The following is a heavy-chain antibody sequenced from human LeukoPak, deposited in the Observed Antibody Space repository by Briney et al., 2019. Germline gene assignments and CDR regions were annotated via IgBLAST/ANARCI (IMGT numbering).Heavy chain of an antibody. D-gene: IGHD4-17*01. CDR2: ISSSSSYI. CDR1: GFTFSSYS. CDR3: ARDPGGDYVDY. Sequence: GGSLRLSCAASGFTFSSYSMNWVRQAPGKGVEWGSSISSSSSYIYYADSVKGRFTISRDNAKNSLYLQMNSLRAEDTAVYYCARDPGGDYVDYWGQGTLVTVSS. J-gene: IGHJ4*02. V-gene: IGHV3-21*01.